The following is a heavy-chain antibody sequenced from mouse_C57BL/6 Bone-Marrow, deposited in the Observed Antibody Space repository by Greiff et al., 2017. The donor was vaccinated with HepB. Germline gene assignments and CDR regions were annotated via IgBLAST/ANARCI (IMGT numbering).Heavy chain of an antibody. V-gene: IGHV1-4*01. CDR3: ARGDGYYEVMDY. D-gene: IGHD2-3*01. J-gene: IGHJ4*01. CDR1: GYTFTSYT. Sequence: QVQLQQSGAELARPGASVKMSCKASGYTFTSYTMHWVKQRPGQGLEWIGYINPSSGYTKYNQKFKDKATLTADKSSSTAYMQLSSLTSEDSAVYYCARGDGYYEVMDYWGQGTSVTVSS. CDR2: INPSSGYT.